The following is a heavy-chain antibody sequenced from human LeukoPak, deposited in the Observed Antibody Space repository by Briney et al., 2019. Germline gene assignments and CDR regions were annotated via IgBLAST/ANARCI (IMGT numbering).Heavy chain of an antibody. CDR1: GYTLTSDG. CDR2: INTNTANP. V-gene: IGHV7-4-1*02. Sequence: ASVKVSCKASGYTLTSDGMNRVRQAPGQGLEWMGWINTNTANPTYAQGFTGRFVFSLDTSVNTAYLQISSLKAEDTAVYYCARALPGCDRTNCYGLDYWGQGTLVTVSS. CDR3: ARALPGCDRTNCYGLDY. J-gene: IGHJ4*02. D-gene: IGHD2-2*01.